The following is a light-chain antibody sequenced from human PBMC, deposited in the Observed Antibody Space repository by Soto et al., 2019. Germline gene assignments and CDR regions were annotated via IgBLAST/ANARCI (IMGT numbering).Light chain of an antibody. CDR1: QSISSY. CDR2: AAS. Sequence: DLQMTQSPSSLSASVGDRVTITCRASQSISSYLNWYQQKPGKAPNLLIYAASSLQSGVPSRFSGSGSGTEFTLTISSLQPEDFATYYCQQTYSTPRTFGQGTELEIK. J-gene: IGKJ2*01. CDR3: QQTYSTPRT. V-gene: IGKV1-39*01.